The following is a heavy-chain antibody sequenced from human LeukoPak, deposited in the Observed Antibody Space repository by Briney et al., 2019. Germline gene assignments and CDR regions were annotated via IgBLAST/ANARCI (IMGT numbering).Heavy chain of an antibody. CDR1: GFTFSSYG. J-gene: IGHJ6*02. CDR2: ISYDGSNK. D-gene: IGHD3-10*01. Sequence: GSLRLSCAASGFTFSSYGMHWVRQAPGKGLEWVAVISYDGSNKYYADSVKGRFTISRDNSMNTLYLQMNSLRAEDTAVYYCARSSGSLFGGYYYYGMDVWGQGTTVTVSS. V-gene: IGHV3-30*03. CDR3: ARSSGSLFGGYYYYGMDV.